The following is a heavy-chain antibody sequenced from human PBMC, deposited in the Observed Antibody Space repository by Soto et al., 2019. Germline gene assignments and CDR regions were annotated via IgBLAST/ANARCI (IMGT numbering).Heavy chain of an antibody. CDR3: ARNASGQYFDF. J-gene: IGHJ4*02. CDR2: IYNSVST. CDR1: NSSVNSRYY. Sequence: TSETLSLTCSVSNSSVNSRYYWGWIRQSPGKGLQWIASIYNSVSTHYNPSFKSRATISVDTSKNQFSLRLTSVAAADTAVYYCARNASGQYFDFWGQGTLVTVSS. D-gene: IGHD1-26*01. V-gene: IGHV4-38-2*02.